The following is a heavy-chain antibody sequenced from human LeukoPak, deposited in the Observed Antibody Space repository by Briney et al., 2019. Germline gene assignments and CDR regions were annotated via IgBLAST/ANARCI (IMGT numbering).Heavy chain of an antibody. D-gene: IGHD1-26*01. V-gene: IGHV3-23*01. CDR3: ASALRIYYYFDY. CDR1: GFTFSSYA. CDR2: ISDSDGNT. J-gene: IGHJ4*02. Sequence: GGSLRLSCAASGFTFSSYAMSWVRQAPGKGLEWVSAISDSDGNTYYADSAKGRFTISRDNSKNTLYLQMNSLRAEDTAVYYCASALRIYYYFDYWGQGTLVTVSS.